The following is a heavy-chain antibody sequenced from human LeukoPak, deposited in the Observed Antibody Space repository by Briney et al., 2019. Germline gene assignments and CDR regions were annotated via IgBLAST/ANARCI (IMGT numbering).Heavy chain of an antibody. J-gene: IGHJ4*02. V-gene: IGHV3-53*01. CDR3: ARDCCNSAWYSD. CDR2: IYSDSNT. Sequence: GGPLRLSCAASGFTVSSNFMTWVRQAPGKGLEWVSFIYSDSNTYYADSVKGRFTISRDNSKNTLYLQMNSLRAEDTAVYYCARDCCNSAWYSDWGQGTLVTVSS. D-gene: IGHD2/OR15-2a*01. CDR1: GFTVSSNF.